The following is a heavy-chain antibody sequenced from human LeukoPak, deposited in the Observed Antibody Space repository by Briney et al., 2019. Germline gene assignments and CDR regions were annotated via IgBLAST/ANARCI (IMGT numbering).Heavy chain of an antibody. CDR3: ARRAIYYYYLDL. CDR1: GGSISSYY. Sequence: SETLSLTCTVSGGSISSYYWGWIRQPPGKGLEWIGYIYTSGSTNYNPSLKSRVTISVDTSKNQFSLKLSSVTAADTAVYYCARRAIYYYYLDLWGKGTTVTVSS. J-gene: IGHJ6*03. V-gene: IGHV4-4*09. CDR2: IYTSGST.